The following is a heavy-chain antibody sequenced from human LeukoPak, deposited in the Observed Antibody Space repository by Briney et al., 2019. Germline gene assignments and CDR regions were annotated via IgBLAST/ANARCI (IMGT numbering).Heavy chain of an antibody. D-gene: IGHD3-3*01. Sequence: GSLRLSCAASGFTFSSYGMHWVRQAPGKGLEWVAVISYDGSNKYYADSVKGRFTISRDNSKNTLYLQMNSLRAEDTAVYYCAIHYDFWSGYDYWGQGTLVTVSS. CDR3: AIHYDFWSGYDY. CDR1: GFTFSSYG. CDR2: ISYDGSNK. J-gene: IGHJ4*02. V-gene: IGHV3-30*03.